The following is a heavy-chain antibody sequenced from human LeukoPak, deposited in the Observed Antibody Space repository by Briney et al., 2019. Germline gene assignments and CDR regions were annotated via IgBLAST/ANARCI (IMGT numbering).Heavy chain of an antibody. CDR1: GRSISISY. D-gene: IGHD2-2*01. Sequence: SETLSLTCTLSGRSISISYASWTRHPPQKGLEWIGYIFSSGNTNSNPPLKGRVPISLNTSQNQSSLNLSSVTASDQAEFYLSRHGGQCNSTSCFDLWGQGTRVTVSS. CDR3: SRHGGQCNSTSCFDL. J-gene: IGHJ5*02. V-gene: IGHV4-59*08. CDR2: IFSSGNT.